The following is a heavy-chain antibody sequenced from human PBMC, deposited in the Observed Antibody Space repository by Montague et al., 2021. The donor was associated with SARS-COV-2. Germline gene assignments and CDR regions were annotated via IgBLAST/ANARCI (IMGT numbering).Heavy chain of an antibody. CDR2: ISSSGSYR. J-gene: IGHJ2*01. CDR3: ARDYDVWNDYPKWFFDL. CDR1: GFTLRNYY. D-gene: IGHD3-3*01. Sequence: SLRLSCAASGFTLRNYYISWIRQAPGKGLEWVSYISSSGSYRDYADSVKGRFTISRDTGRNSVHLQMDSLRAEDTAVYYCARDYDVWNDYPKWFFDLWGRGTLVTVSS. V-gene: IGHV3-11*06.